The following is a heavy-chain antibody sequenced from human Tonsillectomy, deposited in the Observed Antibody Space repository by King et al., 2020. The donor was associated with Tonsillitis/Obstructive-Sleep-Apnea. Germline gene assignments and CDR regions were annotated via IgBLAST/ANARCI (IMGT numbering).Heavy chain of an antibody. D-gene: IGHD6-19*01. Sequence: VQLVESGGGLVKPGGSLRLSFEGSGFTFSNAWMSWVRQAPGKGLEWVGRIKSKIDGGTTDYAAPVKGRFTISRDDSKNTLYLQMNSLKTEDTAVYYCTTWRGSSGWYAFDIWGQGTMVTVSS. J-gene: IGHJ3*02. CDR2: IKSKIDGGTT. CDR3: TTWRGSSGWYAFDI. CDR1: GFTFSNAW. V-gene: IGHV3-15*01.